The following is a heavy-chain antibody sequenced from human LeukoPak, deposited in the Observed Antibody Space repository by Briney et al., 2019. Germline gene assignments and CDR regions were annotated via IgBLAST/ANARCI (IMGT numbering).Heavy chain of an antibody. V-gene: IGHV3-9*01. CDR3: AKDRLSRCYYQGWFDP. CDR1: GFTFDDYA. D-gene: IGHD3-10*01. CDR2: ISWNSGSI. J-gene: IGHJ5*02. Sequence: SGRSLRLSCAASGFTFDDYAMHWVRQAPGKGLEWVSGISWNSGSIGYADSVKGRFTISRDNAKNSLYLRMNSLRPEDTALYYCAKDRLSRCYYQGWFDPWGQGTLVTVSS.